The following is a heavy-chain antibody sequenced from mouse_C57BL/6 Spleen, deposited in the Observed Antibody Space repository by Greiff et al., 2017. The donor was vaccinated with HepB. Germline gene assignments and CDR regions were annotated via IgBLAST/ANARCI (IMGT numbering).Heavy chain of an antibody. CDR1: GYTFTSYW. V-gene: IGHV1-62-3*01. Sequence: QVQLQQPGAELVKPGASVKLSCKASGYTFTSYWMHWVKQRPGRGLEWIGRIDPNSGGTKYNEKFKGKATLTADKSSSTAHMELRSLTSEDSAVYFCARRDYGDWYFDVWGTGTTVTVSS. D-gene: IGHD1-1*01. CDR2: IDPNSGGT. J-gene: IGHJ1*03. CDR3: ARRDYGDWYFDV.